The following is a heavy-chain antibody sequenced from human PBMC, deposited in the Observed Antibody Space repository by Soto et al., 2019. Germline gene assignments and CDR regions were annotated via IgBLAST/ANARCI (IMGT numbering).Heavy chain of an antibody. V-gene: IGHV1-46*01. J-gene: IGHJ6*02. D-gene: IGHD2-8*01. CDR1: GYAFSNNF. CDR2: INPTTGLT. Sequence: SVKVSCKASGYAFSNNFMHWVRQAPAQGLEWMGVINPTTGLTSNAQKFQGRITMTSDTSSSTAYMELSSLRSEDTAVYYCARALRNGYFYGMDIWGQGTTVTV. CDR3: ARALRNGYFYGMDI.